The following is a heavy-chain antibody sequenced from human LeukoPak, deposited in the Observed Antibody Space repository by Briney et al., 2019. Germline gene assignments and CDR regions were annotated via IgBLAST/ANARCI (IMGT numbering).Heavy chain of an antibody. CDR1: GGTFSSYA. CDR3: ARDWVMITFGGVNPWFDP. V-gene: IGHV1-69*04. J-gene: IGHJ5*02. CDR2: IIPILGIA. Sequence: SVKVSCKASGGTFSSYAISWVRQAPGQGLEWMGRIIPILGIANYAQKFQGRVTITADKSTSTAYMELSSLRSEDTAVYYCARDWVMITFGGVNPWFDPWGQGTLVTVPS. D-gene: IGHD3-16*01.